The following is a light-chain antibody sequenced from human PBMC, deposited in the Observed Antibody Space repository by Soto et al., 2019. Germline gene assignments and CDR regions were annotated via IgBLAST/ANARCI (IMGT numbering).Light chain of an antibody. CDR3: QQHSSWPRT. CDR2: DSS. Sequence: EIVLTQSAATLSLSPGERSTLSCRASPSVSSYLAWYQQRPGQAPRLLIYDSSNRATGVPARFSGSGSGTDFTLTISRLGPEDFAVYYCQQHSSWPRTFGQETGLEIK. V-gene: IGKV3-11*01. J-gene: IGKJ5*01. CDR1: PSVSSY.